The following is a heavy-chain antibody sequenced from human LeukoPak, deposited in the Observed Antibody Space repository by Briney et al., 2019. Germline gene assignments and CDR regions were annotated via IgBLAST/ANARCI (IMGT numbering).Heavy chain of an antibody. Sequence: SETLSLTCAVYGGXFSGYYCSWIRQPPGKGLEWIGEINHSGSTNYNPSLKSRVTISVDTSKNQFSLKLSSVTAADTAVYYCARVARIYYGSGSYSNNWFDPWGQGTLVTVSS. CDR3: ARVARIYYGSGSYSNNWFDP. V-gene: IGHV4-34*01. CDR2: INHSGST. CDR1: GGXFSGYY. J-gene: IGHJ5*02. D-gene: IGHD3-10*01.